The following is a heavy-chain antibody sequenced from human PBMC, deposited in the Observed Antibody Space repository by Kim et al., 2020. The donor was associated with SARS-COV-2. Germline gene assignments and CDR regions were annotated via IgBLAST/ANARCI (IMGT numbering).Heavy chain of an antibody. D-gene: IGHD6-25*01. J-gene: IGHJ3*01. CDR1: GGSISNYY. CDR3: ARGGAFAF. V-gene: IGHV4-59*13. Sequence: SETLSRTCTVSGGSISNYYWSWIRQPPGKGLEWIGYICSGSTDYNPSLRSRVTISVDTSNNQFSLKLTSVTAADTAVYYCARGGAFAFWGQGTMGTVSA. CDR2: ICSGST.